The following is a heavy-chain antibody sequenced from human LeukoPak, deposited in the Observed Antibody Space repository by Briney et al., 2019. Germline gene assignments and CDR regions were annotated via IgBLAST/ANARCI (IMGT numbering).Heavy chain of an antibody. CDR2: IRYDGSNK. D-gene: IGHD3-10*01. CDR3: AKDHYYGSGSYYPDAFDI. J-gene: IGHJ3*02. V-gene: IGHV3-30*02. CDR1: GFTFSSYW. Sequence: GGSLRLSCAASGFTFSSYWMSWVRQAPGKGLEWVAFIRYDGSNKYYADSVKGRFTISRDNSKNTLYLQMNSLRAEDTAVYYCAKDHYYGSGSYYPDAFDIWGQGTMVTVSS.